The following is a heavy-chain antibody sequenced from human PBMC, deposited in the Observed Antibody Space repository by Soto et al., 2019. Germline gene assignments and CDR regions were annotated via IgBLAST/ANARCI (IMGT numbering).Heavy chain of an antibody. CDR2: ISYDGSNK. CDR1: GFTFSSYG. D-gene: IGHD2-2*01. V-gene: IGHV3-30*18. Sequence: GGSLRLSCAASGFTFSSYGMHWVRQAPGKGLEWVAVISYDGSNKYYADSVKGRFTISRDNSKNTLYLQMNSLRAEDTAVYYCAKDFGAFVVVPAATSYYYYYGMDVWGQGTTVTVSS. J-gene: IGHJ6*02. CDR3: AKDFGAFVVVPAATSYYYYYGMDV.